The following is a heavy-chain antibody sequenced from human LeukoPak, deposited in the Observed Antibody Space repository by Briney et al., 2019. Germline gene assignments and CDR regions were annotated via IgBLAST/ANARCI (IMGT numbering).Heavy chain of an antibody. CDR2: FDPEDGET. CDR1: GYTLTESS. CDR3: ATDTVGYCGADTCYSEAY. Sequence: ASVKVSCKVSGYTLTESSMHWVRQAPGKGLEWMGGFDPEDGETIYAQKFQGRVTMTEDTSTDTAYMELSSLRSEDTAVYFCATDTVGYCGADTCYSEAYWGQGTLVTVSS. D-gene: IGHD2-15*01. V-gene: IGHV1-24*01. J-gene: IGHJ4*02.